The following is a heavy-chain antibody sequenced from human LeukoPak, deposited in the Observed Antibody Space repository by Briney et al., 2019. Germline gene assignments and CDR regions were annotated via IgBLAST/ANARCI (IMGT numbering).Heavy chain of an antibody. CDR2: IYYSGST. CDR1: GGSISSSSYY. D-gene: IGHD2-8*01. J-gene: IGHJ3*02. CDR3: AREYYDAFDI. V-gene: IGHV4-39*07. Sequence: SETLSLTCTVSGGSISSSSYYWGWIRQPPGKGLEWIGSIYYSGSTNYNPSLKSRVTISVDTSKNQFSLKLSSVTAADTAVYYCAREYYDAFDIWGQGTMVTVSS.